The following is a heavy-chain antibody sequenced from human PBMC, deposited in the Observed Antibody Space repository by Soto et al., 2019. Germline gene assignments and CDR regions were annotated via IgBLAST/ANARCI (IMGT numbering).Heavy chain of an antibody. J-gene: IGHJ6*02. CDR3: AKSGSFAYYYGMDV. D-gene: IGHD3-10*01. CDR2: ISGSGGST. Sequence: GGSLRLSCAASGFTFSSYAMSWVRQAPGKGLEWVSAISGSGGSTYYADSVKGRFTISRDNSKNTLYLQMDSLRAEDTAVYYCAKSGSFAYYYGMDVWGQGTTVTVSS. V-gene: IGHV3-23*01. CDR1: GFTFSSYA.